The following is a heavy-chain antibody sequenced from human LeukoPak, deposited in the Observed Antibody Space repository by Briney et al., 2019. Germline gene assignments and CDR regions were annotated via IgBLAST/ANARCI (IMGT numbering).Heavy chain of an antibody. CDR1: GGSISSYY. CDR3: ARHTYSGYDPPIDPPDY. CDR2: IYYSGST. J-gene: IGHJ4*02. V-gene: IGHV4-59*08. Sequence: SETLSLTCTVSGGSISSYYWSWIRQPPGKGLEWIGYIYYSGSTNYNPSLKSRVTISVDTSKNQFSPKLSSMTAADTAVYYCARHTYSGYDPPIDPPDYWGQGTLVTVSS. D-gene: IGHD5-12*01.